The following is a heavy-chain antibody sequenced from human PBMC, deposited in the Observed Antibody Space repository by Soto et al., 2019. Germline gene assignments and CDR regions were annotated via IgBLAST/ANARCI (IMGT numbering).Heavy chain of an antibody. CDR1: GGTFNTYA. Sequence: QVQLVQSGAEMKKPGSSVKVSCQSSGGTFNTYAMNWVRQAPGQGPEWMGDISPMFGAANYAPKLQGRVTITAEESTGTSYMQLSSLTSEDTALDFWSREVQVHTPPFVYWGQGTLVTVSS. V-gene: IGHV1-69*01. D-gene: IGHD3-10*01. CDR3: SREVQVHTPPFVY. CDR2: ISPMFGAA. J-gene: IGHJ4*02.